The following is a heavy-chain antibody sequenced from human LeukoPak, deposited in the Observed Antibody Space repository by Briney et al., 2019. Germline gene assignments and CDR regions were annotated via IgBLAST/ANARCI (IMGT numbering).Heavy chain of an antibody. CDR2: IYYSGST. Sequence: KSSETLSLTCTVSGGSISSYYWSWPRQPPGKGLEWLGYIYYSGSTNYNPSLKSRVTISVDTSKNQFSLKLSSVTAADTAVYYCASSPLRFLEWYDYWGQGTLVTVSS. CDR3: ASSPLRFLEWYDY. D-gene: IGHD3-3*01. CDR1: GGSISSYY. J-gene: IGHJ4*02. V-gene: IGHV4-59*01.